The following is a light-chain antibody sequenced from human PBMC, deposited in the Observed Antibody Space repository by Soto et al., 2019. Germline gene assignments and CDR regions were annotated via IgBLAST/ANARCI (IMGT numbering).Light chain of an antibody. J-gene: IGKJ4*01. CDR1: QGVSRK. V-gene: IGKV3-15*01. Sequence: DIVMTQSPATLSVAPGERVTFSCRASQGVSRKLAWYQHKPGQAPRLLISGASTGATGIPARFSGSGSGTEFTLTISSLQSEDCAIYYCQQYHTWPITFGGGNKGDIK. CDR2: GAS. CDR3: QQYHTWPIT.